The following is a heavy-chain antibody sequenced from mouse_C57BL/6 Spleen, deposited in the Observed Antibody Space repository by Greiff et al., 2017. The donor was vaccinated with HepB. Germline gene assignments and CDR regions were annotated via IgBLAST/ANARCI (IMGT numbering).Heavy chain of an antibody. J-gene: IGHJ2*01. CDR2: INPNNGGT. Sequence: VQLQQSGPELVKPGASVKISCKASGYTFTDYYMNWVKQSHGKSLEWIGDINPNNGGTSYNQKFKGKATLTVDKSSSTAYMELRSLTSEDSAVYYCAYYGSSYGYFDYWGQGTTLTVSS. CDR3: AYYGSSYGYFDY. CDR1: GYTFTDYY. V-gene: IGHV1-26*01. D-gene: IGHD1-1*01.